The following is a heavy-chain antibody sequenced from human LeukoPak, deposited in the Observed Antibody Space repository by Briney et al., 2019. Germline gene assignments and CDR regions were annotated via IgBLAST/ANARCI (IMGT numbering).Heavy chain of an antibody. J-gene: IGHJ5*02. CDR2: ISGSGGST. D-gene: IGHD6-13*01. Sequence: GGSLRLSCAASGFTFSSYAMSWVRQAPGKGLEWVSAISGSGGSTYYADSVKGRFTISRDSSKNTLYLQMNSLRAEDTAVYYCAKAGYSSSLGWFDPWGQGTLVTVSS. CDR1: GFTFSSYA. CDR3: AKAGYSSSLGWFDP. V-gene: IGHV3-23*01.